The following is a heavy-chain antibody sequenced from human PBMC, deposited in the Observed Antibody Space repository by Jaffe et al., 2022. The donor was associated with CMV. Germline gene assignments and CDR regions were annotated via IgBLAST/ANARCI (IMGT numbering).Heavy chain of an antibody. CDR3: AEDHEECYRNTCYKSFDS. Sequence: QVQLLQSGAEVKKPGSSVKVSCKASVDTFRTYGVNWVRQAPGQGLEWMGRIIPFHAITNYAEKFQGRVTITADKSTSTTYMELSSLRSDDTAVYYCAEDHEECYRNTCYKSFDSWGQGTLVTVSS. V-gene: IGHV1-69*09. J-gene: IGHJ4*02. CDR2: IIPFHAIT. D-gene: IGHD2-2*02. CDR1: VDTFRTYG.